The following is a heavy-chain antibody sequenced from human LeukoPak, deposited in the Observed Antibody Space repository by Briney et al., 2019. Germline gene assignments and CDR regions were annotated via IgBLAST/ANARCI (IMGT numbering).Heavy chain of an antibody. V-gene: IGHV4-59*01. CDR3: ARVSGYDFGGFDY. CDR2: IYYSGST. CDR1: GGSISSYY. J-gene: IGHJ4*02. D-gene: IGHD5-12*01. Sequence: PSETLSLTCTVSGGSISSYYWSWIRQPPGKGLEWIGDIYYSGSTNYNPSLKSRVTISVDTSKNQFSLKLSSVTAADTAVYYCARVSGYDFGGFDYWGQGTLVTVSS.